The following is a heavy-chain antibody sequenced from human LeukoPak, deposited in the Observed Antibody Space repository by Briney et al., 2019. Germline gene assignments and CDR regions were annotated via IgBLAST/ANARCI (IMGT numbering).Heavy chain of an antibody. CDR1: GYTFTSYD. Sequence: ASVKVSCKASGYTFTSYDINWVRQAPGQGLEWMGWMNPNSGNTGYAQKFQGRVAMTRNTSISTAYMELSSLRSEDTAVYYCARGMGYCTNGVCYNDFDYWGQGTLVTVSS. D-gene: IGHD2-8*01. CDR2: MNPNSGNT. V-gene: IGHV1-8*01. CDR3: ARGMGYCTNGVCYNDFDY. J-gene: IGHJ4*02.